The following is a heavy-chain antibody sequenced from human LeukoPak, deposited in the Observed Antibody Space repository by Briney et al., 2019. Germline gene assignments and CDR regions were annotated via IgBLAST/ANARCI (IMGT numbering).Heavy chain of an antibody. CDR1: GFTFSSYA. V-gene: IGHV3-30-3*01. CDR2: ISYDGSNK. CDR3: ARDEVYCSSTSCRRYYYYGMDV. D-gene: IGHD2-2*01. J-gene: IGHJ6*02. Sequence: GGSLRPSCAASGFTFSSYAMHWVRQAPGKGLEWVAVISYDGSNKYYADSVKGRFTISRDNSKNTLYLQMNSLRAEDTAVYYCARDEVYCSSTSCRRYYYYGMDVWGQGTTVTVSS.